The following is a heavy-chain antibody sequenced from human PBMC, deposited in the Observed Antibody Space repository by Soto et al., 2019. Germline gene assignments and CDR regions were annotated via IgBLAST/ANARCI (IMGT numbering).Heavy chain of an antibody. Sequence: QVQLVQSGAEVKKPGASVKVSCKASGYSFSDYSINWVRQAPGQGLEWMGWMNPKSGHTAHAQKIQGRVTLTRDTSINTVYIELSSLTSGDTAVYFCARRMPDGKFDSWGQGTQVTVSS. V-gene: IGHV1-8*01. J-gene: IGHJ4*02. CDR2: MNPKSGHT. D-gene: IGHD1-1*01. CDR1: GYSFSDYS. CDR3: ARRMPDGKFDS.